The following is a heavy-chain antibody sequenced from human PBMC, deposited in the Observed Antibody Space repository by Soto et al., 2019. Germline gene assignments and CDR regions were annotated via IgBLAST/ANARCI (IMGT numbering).Heavy chain of an antibody. D-gene: IGHD1-26*01. J-gene: IGHJ6*02. Sequence: PSQTLSLTCAISGDSVSSHSAGWNWIRQSPSRGIEWLGRTYYRSKWYNDYAVSVKSRININPDTSKNQFSLQLTSVTPEDTAVYYCVRDLGGLDVWGQGTTVTVSS. V-gene: IGHV6-1*01. CDR3: VRDLGGLDV. CDR1: GDSVSSHSAG. CDR2: TYYRSKWYN.